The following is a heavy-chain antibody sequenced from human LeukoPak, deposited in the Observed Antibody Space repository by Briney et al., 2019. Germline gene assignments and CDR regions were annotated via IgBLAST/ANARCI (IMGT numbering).Heavy chain of an antibody. CDR2: IKQDGSEK. CDR1: GFTFSSYW. CDR3: ARLGLGSGSSCDY. Sequence: AGGSLRLSCAASGFTFSSYWMSWVRQAPGKGLEWVANIKQDGSEKYYVDSVKGRFTISRDNAKNSLYLQMSSLKASDTAIYYCARLGLGSGSSCDYWGQGTLVIVSS. D-gene: IGHD3-10*01. J-gene: IGHJ4*02. V-gene: IGHV3-7*03.